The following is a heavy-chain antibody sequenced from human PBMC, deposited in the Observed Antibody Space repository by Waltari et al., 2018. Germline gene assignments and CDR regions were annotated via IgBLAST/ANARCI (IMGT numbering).Heavy chain of an antibody. D-gene: IGHD3-3*01. CDR1: GYTFTSYD. CDR2: MNPNSGNT. CDR3: ARGGPFGWVAYYGMDV. Sequence: QVQLVQSGAEVKKPGASVKVSCKASGYTFTSYDINWVRPATGPGLGWMGGMNPNSGNTGYAQKFQGRVTMTRNTSISTAYMELSSLRSEDTAVYYCARGGPFGWVAYYGMDVWGQGTTVTVSS. V-gene: IGHV1-8*01. J-gene: IGHJ6*02.